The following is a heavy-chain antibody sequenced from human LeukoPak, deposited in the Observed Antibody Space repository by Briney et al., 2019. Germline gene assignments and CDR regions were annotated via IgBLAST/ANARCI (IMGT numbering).Heavy chain of an antibody. CDR1: GYTFSNYW. J-gene: IGHJ6*02. V-gene: IGHV5-51*01. D-gene: IGHD5-18*01. CDR2: IYPGDSDT. Sequence: GEPLKISCEGSGYTFSNYWIGWVRQMHGKGLEWMGIIYPGDSDTRYSPSFQGQVTISADKSISTAYLQWSSLKASDTAMYYCARLNYGYSYGPYYYYYGMDVWGQGTTVTVSS. CDR3: ARLNYGYSYGPYYYYYGMDV.